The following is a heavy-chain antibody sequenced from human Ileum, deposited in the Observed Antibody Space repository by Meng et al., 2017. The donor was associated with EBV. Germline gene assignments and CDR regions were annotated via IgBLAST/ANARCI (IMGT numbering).Heavy chain of an antibody. D-gene: IGHD3-10*01. V-gene: IGHV3-30*18. Sequence: QGLLVELGGGLVQPGKSLRLPCAASGFHFVNFAMHWVRQAPGQGLEGVALISYQGSDKLYADSVKGRFTISRDNSRNMLYLDMNSLRNEDTAVYYCAKERRGFYAESWGQGTLVTVSS. CDR1: GFHFVNFA. J-gene: IGHJ5*02. CDR3: AKERRGFYAES. CDR2: ISYQGSDK.